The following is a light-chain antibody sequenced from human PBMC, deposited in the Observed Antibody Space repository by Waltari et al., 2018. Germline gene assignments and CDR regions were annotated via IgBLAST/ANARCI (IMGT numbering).Light chain of an antibody. J-gene: IGLJ3*02. CDR2: EDS. V-gene: IGLV3-10*01. Sequence: SYELTQPPSVSVSPGQTAMITCFGDALPKKFSYWYQQKSGLAPVLVIYEDSTRPSGIPEGISAPRFGNVAKMKIRGAHVEDEADYYCYSTDANGEYWVFGGGTKLTVL. CDR3: YSTDANGEYWV. CDR1: ALPKKF.